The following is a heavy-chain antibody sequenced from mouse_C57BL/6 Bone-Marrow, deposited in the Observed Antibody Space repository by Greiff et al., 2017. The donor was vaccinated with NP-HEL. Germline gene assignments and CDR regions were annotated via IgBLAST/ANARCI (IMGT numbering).Heavy chain of an antibody. CDR1: GYTFTEYT. CDR2: FYPGSGSI. J-gene: IGHJ4*01. CDR3: ARHGRYYYGSSYYYYAMDY. D-gene: IGHD1-1*01. V-gene: IGHV1-62-2*01. Sequence: QVQLQQSGAELVKPGASVKLSCKASGYTFTEYTIHWVKQRSGQGLEWIGWFYPGSGSIKYNEKFKDKATLTADKSSSTVYMELSRFTSEDSAVYFCARHGRYYYGSSYYYYAMDYWGQGTSVTVSS.